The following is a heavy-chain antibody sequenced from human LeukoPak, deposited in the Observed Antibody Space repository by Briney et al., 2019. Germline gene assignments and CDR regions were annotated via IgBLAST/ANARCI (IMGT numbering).Heavy chain of an antibody. CDR3: ARDPPGDSGLDY. V-gene: IGHV1-2*02. Sequence: GSVKVSCKTSGYTFNDYYMHWVRQAPGQGLEWVGWINPNNGATNYAQSFQGRVTMTGDTSITTAYMELSRLRPDDTALYNCARDPPGDSGLDYWGQGTLVTVSS. D-gene: IGHD1-26*01. J-gene: IGHJ4*02. CDR2: INPNNGAT. CDR1: GYTFNDYY.